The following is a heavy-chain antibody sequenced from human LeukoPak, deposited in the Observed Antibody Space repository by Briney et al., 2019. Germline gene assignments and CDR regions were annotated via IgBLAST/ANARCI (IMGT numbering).Heavy chain of an antibody. D-gene: IGHD6-13*01. J-gene: IGHJ5*02. V-gene: IGHV4-59*01. CDR3: ARCGASSSFFNWFDP. CDR1: GGSISSYY. Sequence: SETLSLTCTVSGGSISSYYWSWIRQPPGKGLEWIGYIYYSGSTNYNPSLKSRVTISVDTSKNQFSLKLSSVTAADTAVYYCARCGASSSFFNWFDPWGQGTLVTVSS. CDR2: IYYSGST.